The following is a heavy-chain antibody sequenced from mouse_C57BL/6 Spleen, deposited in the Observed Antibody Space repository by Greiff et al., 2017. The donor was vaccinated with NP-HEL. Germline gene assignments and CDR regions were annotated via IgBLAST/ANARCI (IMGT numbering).Heavy chain of an antibody. CDR1: GFTFSSYA. V-gene: IGHV5-4*01. J-gene: IGHJ2*01. Sequence: EVMLVESGGGLVKPGGSLKLSCAASGFTFSSYAMSWVRQTPEKRLEWVATISDGGSYTYYRDNVKGRFTISRDNAKNNLYLQMSHLKSEDTAMYYCARDEDGNYSWGQGTTLTVSS. CDR2: ISDGGSYT. D-gene: IGHD2-1*01. CDR3: ARDEDGNYS.